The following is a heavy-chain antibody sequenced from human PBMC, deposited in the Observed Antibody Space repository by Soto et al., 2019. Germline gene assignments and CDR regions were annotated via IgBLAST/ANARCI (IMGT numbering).Heavy chain of an antibody. Sequence: QVQLQESGPGLVKPSQTLSLTCTVSGGSISSGGYYWSWIRQHPGKGLEWIGYIYYSGSTYYNPSLKSRVTISVDTSKNQFSLKLSSVTAANTAVYYCARETARPWVDYYYGMDVWGQGTTVTVSS. D-gene: IGHD6-6*01. CDR3: ARETARPWVDYYYGMDV. CDR2: IYYSGST. V-gene: IGHV4-31*03. CDR1: GGSISSGGYY. J-gene: IGHJ6*02.